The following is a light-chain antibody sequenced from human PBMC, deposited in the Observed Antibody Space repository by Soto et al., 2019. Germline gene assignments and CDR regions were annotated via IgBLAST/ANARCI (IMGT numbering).Light chain of an antibody. CDR2: EVS. CDR3: SSSTGSSTGV. CDR1: SSDVGGYNY. Sequence: QSALTQPASVSGSPGQSITISCTGTSSDVGGYNYVSWYQQHPGKAPKLMIYEVSNRPSGVSNRFSGSKSGNTASLTVFGLQAEDEADYYCSSSTGSSTGVFGGGTKLTVL. J-gene: IGLJ3*02. V-gene: IGLV2-14*01.